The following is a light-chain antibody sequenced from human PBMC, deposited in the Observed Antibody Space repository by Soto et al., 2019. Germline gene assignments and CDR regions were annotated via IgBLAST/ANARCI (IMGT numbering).Light chain of an antibody. Sequence: EIALTQSPGTLSLSPGERATLSCRASQSVSSSYLAWYQHKPGQAPRLLIYGASSRATGIPDRFSGSVSGTDFTLNISRLEREDSAVYYCQQYGSSPRTFGQGTKVQLK. CDR2: GAS. CDR3: QQYGSSPRT. CDR1: QSVSSSY. V-gene: IGKV3-20*01. J-gene: IGKJ1*01.